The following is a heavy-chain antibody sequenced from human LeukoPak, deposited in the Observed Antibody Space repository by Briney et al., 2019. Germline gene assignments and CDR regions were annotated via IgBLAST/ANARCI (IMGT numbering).Heavy chain of an antibody. D-gene: IGHD6-6*01. CDR2: INHSGST. CDR1: GGSFSGYY. V-gene: IGHV4-34*01. Sequence: SETLSLTCAVYGGSFSGYYWSWIRQPPGKGLEWIGEINHSGSTNYNPSLKSRVTISVDTSKNQFSLKLSSVTAADTAAYYCARLEYSSSFFVDYWGQGTLVTVSS. CDR3: ARLEYSSSFFVDY. J-gene: IGHJ4*02.